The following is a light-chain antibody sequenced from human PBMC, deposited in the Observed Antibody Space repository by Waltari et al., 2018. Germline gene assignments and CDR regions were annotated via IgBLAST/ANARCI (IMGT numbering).Light chain of an antibody. J-gene: IGKJ5*01. Sequence: VLTHSPATLSVSPGDRVTLSCSASQSGSTNLAWYKQKPGQAPRLLVDGASTRATGTPARFSGSGSGTEFTLTISSLQSEDFAVYYCQQYSNWPPITFGQGTRLEIK. V-gene: IGKV3-15*01. CDR1: QSGSTN. CDR2: GAS. CDR3: QQYSNWPPIT.